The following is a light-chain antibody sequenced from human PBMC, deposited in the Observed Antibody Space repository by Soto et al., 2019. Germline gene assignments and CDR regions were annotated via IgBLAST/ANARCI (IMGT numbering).Light chain of an antibody. Sequence: DIQLTQSPSTLSASVGDSVTITCRASQNISNSLAWYQHKPGKAPKLLMFDVSNLESGVPSRFSGSGSGTEFTLTISSLHSDDFATYYCQQYDYSRTFGQGTKGDIK. J-gene: IGKJ1*01. CDR2: DVS. CDR3: QQYDYSRT. V-gene: IGKV1-5*01. CDR1: QNISNS.